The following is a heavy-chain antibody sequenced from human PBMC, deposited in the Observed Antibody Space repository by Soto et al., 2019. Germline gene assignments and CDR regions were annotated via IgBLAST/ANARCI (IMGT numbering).Heavy chain of an antibody. CDR1: GFSLTSIGVA. Sequence: QITLKESGPTLVKPTQTLTLTCSFSGFSLTSIGVAVGWIRQPPRKALERLALIYWNDDTRYSPSLKSRLSISKDTSNNQVVLTMTNMDPVDTATYYCAHTRRPYSSRLFDPWGQGTLVTVSS. J-gene: IGHJ5*02. D-gene: IGHD6-13*01. CDR2: IYWNDDT. CDR3: AHTRRPYSSRLFDP. V-gene: IGHV2-5*01.